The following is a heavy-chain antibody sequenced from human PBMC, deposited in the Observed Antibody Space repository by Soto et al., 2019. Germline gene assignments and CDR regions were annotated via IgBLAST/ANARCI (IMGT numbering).Heavy chain of an antibody. V-gene: IGHV3-23*01. D-gene: IGHD2-15*01. CDR2: ISGRGNST. Sequence: RRLSCAVSGFTFNSYAMSWVRQAPGKGLEWVSTISGRGNSTYYADSVKARFTISRDNSKNTLYLQMNSLRAEDTAVYYCAKGHRSGGSCYLDYWGQGTLVTVSS. J-gene: IGHJ4*02. CDR1: GFTFNSYA. CDR3: AKGHRSGGSCYLDY.